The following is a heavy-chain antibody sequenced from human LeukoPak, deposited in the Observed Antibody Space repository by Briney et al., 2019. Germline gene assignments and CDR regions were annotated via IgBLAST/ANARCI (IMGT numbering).Heavy chain of an antibody. J-gene: IGHJ4*02. Sequence: GGSPRLSCAASGFTFSSYGMHWVRQAPGKGLEWVAVISYDGSNKYYADSVKGRFTISRDNSKNTLYLQMNSLRAEDTAVYYCAKLPGDCGGDCYSVYWGQGTLVTVSS. CDR3: AKLPGDCGGDCYSVY. D-gene: IGHD2-21*02. CDR2: ISYDGSNK. CDR1: GFTFSSYG. V-gene: IGHV3-30*18.